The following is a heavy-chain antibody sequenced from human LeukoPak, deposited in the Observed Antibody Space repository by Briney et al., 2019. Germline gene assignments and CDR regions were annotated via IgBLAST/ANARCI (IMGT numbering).Heavy chain of an antibody. CDR3: AKRIVPTRVFDY. J-gene: IGHJ4*02. V-gene: IGHV3-23*01. D-gene: IGHD5-12*01. Sequence: GGSLRLSCAASGFTFSTYAMSWVRQAPGKGLEWVSAIRDTGGTTYYADSVKGRFTTSRDNSKNTLYLQMNSLRAEDTAVYYCAKRIVPTRVFDYWGQGTLVTVSS. CDR1: GFTFSTYA. CDR2: IRDTGGTT.